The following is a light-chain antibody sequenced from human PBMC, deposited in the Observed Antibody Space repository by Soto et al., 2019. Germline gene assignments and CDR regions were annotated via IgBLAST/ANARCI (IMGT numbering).Light chain of an antibody. CDR3: HQYGSSPQT. J-gene: IGKJ1*01. Sequence: EIVLTHSPGTLSLSPCESASLSFSASQTVTSGYLAWYQQKPGQAPRLLIYAVSSRAAGIPDRFSGSESGTDFTLTISRLEPEDFAVYYCHQYGSSPQTFGQGTKV. CDR1: QTVTSGY. V-gene: IGKV3-20*01. CDR2: AVS.